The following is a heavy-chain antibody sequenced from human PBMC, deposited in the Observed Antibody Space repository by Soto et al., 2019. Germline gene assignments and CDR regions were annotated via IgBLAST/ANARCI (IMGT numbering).Heavy chain of an antibody. Sequence: EVQLVESGGGLVKPGGSLRLSCAASGFTFSSYSMNWVRQAPGKGLEWGSSISTSSSYIYYADPVKGRFTISRDNAKNSLYLQMNSLRAEDTAVYYCARRMGGKGIAAALAGYGMDVWGQGTTVTVSS. CDR3: ARRMGGKGIAAALAGYGMDV. CDR1: GFTFSSYS. D-gene: IGHD6-13*01. J-gene: IGHJ6*02. V-gene: IGHV3-21*01. CDR2: ISTSSSYI.